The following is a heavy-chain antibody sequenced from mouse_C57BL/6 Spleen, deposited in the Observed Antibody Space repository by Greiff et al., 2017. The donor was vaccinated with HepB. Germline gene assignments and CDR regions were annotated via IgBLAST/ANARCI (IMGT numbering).Heavy chain of an antibody. J-gene: IGHJ2*01. D-gene: IGHD1-2*01. Sequence: ESGPGLVKPSQSLSLTCSVTGYSITSGYYWNWIRQFPGNKLEWMGYISYDGSNNYNPSLKNRISITRDTSKNQFFLKLNSVTTEDTATYYCARDPGITTARGFDYWGQGTTLTVSS. V-gene: IGHV3-6*01. CDR3: ARDPGITTARGFDY. CDR2: ISYDGSN. CDR1: GYSITSGYY.